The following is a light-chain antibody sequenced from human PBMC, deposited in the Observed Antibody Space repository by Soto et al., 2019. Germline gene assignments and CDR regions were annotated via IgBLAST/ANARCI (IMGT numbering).Light chain of an antibody. CDR2: EGT. CDR1: SSDVGSYNL. J-gene: IGLJ2*01. CDR3: CSYAGSSSFVI. V-gene: IGLV2-23*03. Sequence: QSALTQPASVSGSPGQSITISCTRTSSDVGSYNLVSWYQQHPGKAPKLIVYEGTKRPSGVSNRFSGSKSGNTASLTISWLQAEDEADYYCCSYAGSSSFVIFGEGTKRTVL.